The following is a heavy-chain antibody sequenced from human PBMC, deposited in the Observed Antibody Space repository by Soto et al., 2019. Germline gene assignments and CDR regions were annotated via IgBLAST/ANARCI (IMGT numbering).Heavy chain of an antibody. CDR1: GFTFTSYG. V-gene: IGHV3-30*03. CDR3: ATNHAVRYFDWLKEFDI. CDR2: ISYDGSNK. D-gene: IGHD3-9*01. J-gene: IGHJ3*02. Sequence: QVQLVESGGGVVQPGRSLRLSCAASGFTFTSYGMHWVRQAPGKGLEWVAVISYDGSNKYYADSVKGRVTISRDNSKNTLYLQMNSLRAEDTAVYYCATNHAVRYFDWLKEFDIWGQGTMVTVSS.